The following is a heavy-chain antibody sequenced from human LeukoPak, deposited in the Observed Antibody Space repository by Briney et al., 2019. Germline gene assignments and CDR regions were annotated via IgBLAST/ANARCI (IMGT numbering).Heavy chain of an antibody. J-gene: IGHJ4*02. D-gene: IGHD3-10*01. CDR3: AKDPGFGESFFDY. V-gene: IGHV3-30*04. Sequence: GGSLRLSCAASGFTFSSYAMHWVRQAPGKGLEWVAVISYDGSNKYYADSVKGRFTISRDNSKNTLYLQMSSLRAEDTAVYYCAKDPGFGESFFDYWGQGTLVTVSS. CDR1: GFTFSSYA. CDR2: ISYDGSNK.